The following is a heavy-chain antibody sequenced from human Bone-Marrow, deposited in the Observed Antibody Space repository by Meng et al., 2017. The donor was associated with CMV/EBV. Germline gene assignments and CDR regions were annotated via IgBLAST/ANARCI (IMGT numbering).Heavy chain of an antibody. D-gene: IGHD2-15*01. J-gene: IGHJ4*02. CDR2: INWNGGST. Sequence: GESPKISCAASGFTFDDYGMSWVRQAPGKGLEWVSGINWNGGSTGYADSVKGRFTISRDNAKNSLYLQMKSLRAEETALYHCARGATGGYYFNYGVRDTLVTVSS. V-gene: IGHV3-20*01. CDR3: ARGATGGYYFNY. CDR1: GFTFDDYG.